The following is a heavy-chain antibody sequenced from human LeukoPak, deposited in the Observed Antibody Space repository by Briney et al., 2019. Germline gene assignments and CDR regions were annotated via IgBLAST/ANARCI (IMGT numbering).Heavy chain of an antibody. Sequence: GGSLRLSCAPSGFTFSIYWLRWVRPAPGEGMVCVSGIRSDGSSTIHARSVQGRVTTSRDNARNTLYLQVNRLRAEDRAVYYCARDSSGWYFDYWGQGSLVTVSS. D-gene: IGHD6-13*01. J-gene: IGHJ4*02. CDR3: ARDSSGWYFDY. V-gene: IGHV3-74*01. CDR1: GFTFSIYW. CDR2: IRSDGSST.